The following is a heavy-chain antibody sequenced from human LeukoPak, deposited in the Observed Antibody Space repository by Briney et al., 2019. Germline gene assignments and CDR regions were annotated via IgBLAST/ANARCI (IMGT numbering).Heavy chain of an antibody. CDR2: INHSGST. J-gene: IGHJ4*02. Sequence: KPSETLSLTCAVYGGSFSGYYWSWIRQPPGKGLEWIGEINHSGSTNYNPSLKSRVTISVDTSKNQFSLKLSSVTAADTAVYYCASEDCSGGSCCFDYWGQGTQVTVSS. D-gene: IGHD2-15*01. V-gene: IGHV4-34*01. CDR3: ASEDCSGGSCCFDY. CDR1: GGSFSGYY.